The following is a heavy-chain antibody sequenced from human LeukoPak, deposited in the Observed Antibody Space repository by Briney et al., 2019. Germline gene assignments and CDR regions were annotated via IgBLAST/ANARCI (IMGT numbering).Heavy chain of an antibody. CDR3: TREYSSSDY. CDR2: IRSKAYGGTT. D-gene: IGHD6-6*01. Sequence: GGSLRLSCTASGFTFGDYAMSWVRQAPGKGLEWVGFIRSKAYGGTTEYAASVKGRFTISRDDSKSIAYLQMNSLKTEDTAVYYCTREYSSSDYWGQGTLVTVSS. V-gene: IGHV3-49*04. J-gene: IGHJ4*02. CDR1: GFTFGDYA.